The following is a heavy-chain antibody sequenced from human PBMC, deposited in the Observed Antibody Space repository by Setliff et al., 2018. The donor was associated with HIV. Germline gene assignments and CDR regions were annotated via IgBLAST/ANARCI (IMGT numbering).Heavy chain of an antibody. CDR3: TKGVQRLRPYYFDS. CDR1: GFTFSSYA. D-gene: IGHD4-17*01. J-gene: IGHJ4*02. V-gene: IGHV3-33*06. Sequence: SLRLSCAASGFTFSSYAMSWVRQAPGKGLEWVAVIWFDGSDKYYADSVKGRFTISRDNSKNTLYLQMNSLRVEDTAIYYCTKGVQRLRPYYFDSWGQGILVTVSS. CDR2: IWFDGSDK.